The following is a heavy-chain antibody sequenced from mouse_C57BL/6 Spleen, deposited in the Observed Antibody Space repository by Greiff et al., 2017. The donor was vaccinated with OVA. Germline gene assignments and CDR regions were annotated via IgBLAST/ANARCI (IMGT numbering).Heavy chain of an antibody. V-gene: IGHV1-80*01. CDR2: IYPGDGDT. Sequence: QVQLQQSGAELVKPGASVKISCKASGYAFSSYWMNWVKQRPGKGLEWIGQIYPGDGDTNYNGKFKGKATLTADKSSSTAYMQLSSLTSEDSAVYFCARFPNWDKAMDYWGQGTSVTVSS. D-gene: IGHD4-1*01. CDR1: GYAFSSYW. CDR3: ARFPNWDKAMDY. J-gene: IGHJ4*01.